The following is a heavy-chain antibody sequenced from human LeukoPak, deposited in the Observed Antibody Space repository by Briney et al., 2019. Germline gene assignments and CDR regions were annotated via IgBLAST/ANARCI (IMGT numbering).Heavy chain of an antibody. CDR2: IYYSGST. D-gene: IGHD3-22*01. Sequence: SETLSLTCTVSGGSISSYYWSWIRQPPGKGLEWIGYIYYSGSTNYNPSLKSRVTISVDTSKNQFSLKLSSVTAADTAVYYCAREAYYYDSSGYYYVGAFDIWGQGTMVTVSS. V-gene: IGHV4-59*12. CDR3: AREAYYYDSSGYYYVGAFDI. J-gene: IGHJ3*02. CDR1: GGSISSYY.